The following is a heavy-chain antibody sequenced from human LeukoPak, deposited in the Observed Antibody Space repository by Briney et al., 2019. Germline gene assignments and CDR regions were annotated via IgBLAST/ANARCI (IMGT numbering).Heavy chain of an antibody. Sequence: GGSLRLSCAASGFTFSSYSMNWVRQAPGKGLEWVSSISSSSSYIYYADSVKGRFTISRDNAKNTLYLQMNSLRAEDTAVYYCARCPDIAAAGTNYYYYYGMDVWGQGTTVTVSS. CDR1: GFTFSSYS. CDR2: ISSSSSYI. D-gene: IGHD6-13*01. V-gene: IGHV3-21*01. J-gene: IGHJ6*02. CDR3: ARCPDIAAAGTNYYYYYGMDV.